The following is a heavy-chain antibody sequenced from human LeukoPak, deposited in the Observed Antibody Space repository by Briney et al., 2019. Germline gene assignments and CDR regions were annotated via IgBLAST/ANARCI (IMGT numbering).Heavy chain of an antibody. CDR2: IYYSGST. CDR3: ARGDYYDSSGYSDYFDY. J-gene: IGHJ4*02. CDR1: GGSISSYY. V-gene: IGHV4-59*01. D-gene: IGHD3-22*01. Sequence: SETLSLTCTLSGGSISSYYWSWIRQPPGKGLEWVGYIYYSGSTNYNPSLKSRVTISVDTSKNQFSLKLSSVTAADTAVYYCARGDYYDSSGYSDYFDYWGQGTLVTVSS.